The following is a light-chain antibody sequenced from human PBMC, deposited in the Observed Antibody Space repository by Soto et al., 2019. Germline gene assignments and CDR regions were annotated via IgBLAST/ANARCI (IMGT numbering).Light chain of an antibody. CDR3: QQYHNWPLIT. CDR2: GAS. J-gene: IGKJ5*01. V-gene: IGKV3-15*01. Sequence: IVITNSPCTLSVSQRERVILSCRASQSVSSNLAWYQQKPGQTPRLLTSGASTRATGIPVRFSGSGSETEFTLTISSLQSEDFAVYYCQQYHNWPLITFGQGTRLEIK. CDR1: QSVSSN.